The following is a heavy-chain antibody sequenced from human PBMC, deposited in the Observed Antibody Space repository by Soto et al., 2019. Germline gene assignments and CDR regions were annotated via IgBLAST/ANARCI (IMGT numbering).Heavy chain of an antibody. CDR1: GFTFSNAW. V-gene: IGHV3-15*01. CDR3: TTTEGGSYDFWSGYFRLVDV. CDR2: IKSKTDGGTT. J-gene: IGHJ6*02. Sequence: GGSLRLSCAASGFTFSNAWMSWVRQAPGKGLEWVGRIKSKTDGGTTDYAAPVKGRFTISRDDSKNTLYLQMNSLKTEDTAVYYCTTTEGGSYDFWSGYFRLVDVWGQGTTVTVSS. D-gene: IGHD3-3*01.